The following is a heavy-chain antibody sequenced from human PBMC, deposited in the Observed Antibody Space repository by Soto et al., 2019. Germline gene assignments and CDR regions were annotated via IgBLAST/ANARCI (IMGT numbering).Heavy chain of an antibody. Sequence: VASVKVSCKASGYTFTSYDINWVRQATGQGLEWMGWMNPNSGNTGYAQKFQGRVTITADESTSTAYMELSSLRSEDTAVYYCASGGSYVDYWGQGTLVTVSS. CDR3: ASGGSYVDY. CDR2: MNPNSGNT. CDR1: GYTFTSYD. V-gene: IGHV1-8*01. J-gene: IGHJ4*02. D-gene: IGHD1-26*01.